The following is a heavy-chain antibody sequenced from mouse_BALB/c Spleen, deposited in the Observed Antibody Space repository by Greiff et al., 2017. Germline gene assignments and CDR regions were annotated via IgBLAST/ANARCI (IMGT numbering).Heavy chain of an antibody. J-gene: IGHJ4*01. CDR2: INSNGGST. Sequence: EVMLVESGGGLVQLGGSLKLSCAASGFTFSSYYMSWVRQTPEKRLELVAAINSNGGSTYYPDTVKGRFTISRDNAKNTLYLQMSSLKSEDTALYYCARQRYDYAMDYWGQGTSVTVSS. V-gene: IGHV5-6-2*01. D-gene: IGHD2-10*02. CDR3: ARQRYDYAMDY. CDR1: GFTFSSYY.